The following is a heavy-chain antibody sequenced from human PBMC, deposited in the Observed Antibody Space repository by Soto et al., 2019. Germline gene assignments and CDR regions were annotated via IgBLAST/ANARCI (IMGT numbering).Heavy chain of an antibody. CDR1: GGSISNFY. Sequence: SETLSLTCTVSGGSISNFYWSWIRQPPGKGLEWIGYISYSGNTNYNPSLKSRVSISVDTSKNQLSLNLTSVTAADTAVYYCARAPMVLSRSYFDFWGQGTTVTVSS. J-gene: IGHJ4*02. V-gene: IGHV4-59*01. CDR3: ARAPMVLSRSYFDF. CDR2: ISYSGNT. D-gene: IGHD2-8*01.